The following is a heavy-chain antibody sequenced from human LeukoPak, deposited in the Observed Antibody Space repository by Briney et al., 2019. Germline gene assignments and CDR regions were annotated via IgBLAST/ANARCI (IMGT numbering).Heavy chain of an antibody. J-gene: IGHJ4*02. CDR3: ARDTSWVTMVRGVKDY. V-gene: IGHV3-30*04. CDR1: GFTFSSYA. CDR2: ISYDGSNK. Sequence: GGSLRLSCAASGFTFSSYAMHWVRQAPGKGLEWVAVISYDGSNKYYADSVKGRFTISRDNAKNSLFLQMNSLRAEDTAVYYCARDTSWVTMVRGVKDYWGQGTLVTVSP. D-gene: IGHD3-10*01.